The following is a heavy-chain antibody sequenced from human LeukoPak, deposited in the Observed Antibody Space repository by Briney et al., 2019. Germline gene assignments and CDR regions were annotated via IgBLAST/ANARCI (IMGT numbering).Heavy chain of an antibody. J-gene: IGHJ4*02. CDR3: AKYSWGAVAAPFDY. D-gene: IGHD6-19*01. Sequence: GGSLRLSCAASGFTFSSYGMSWVRQAPGKGLEWVSGISGSGDNTYYADSVKGRFTISRDNSKNTVYVQMKNLRAEDTAVYYCAKYSWGAVAAPFDYWGQGALVTVSS. CDR2: ISGSGDNT. CDR1: GFTFSSYG. V-gene: IGHV3-23*01.